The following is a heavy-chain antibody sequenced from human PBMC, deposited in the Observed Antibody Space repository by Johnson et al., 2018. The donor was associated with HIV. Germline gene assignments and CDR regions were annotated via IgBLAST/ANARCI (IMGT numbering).Heavy chain of an antibody. CDR2: ISSSGSTI. V-gene: IGHV3-48*04. D-gene: IGHD4-17*01. Sequence: VQLVESGGGVVQPGRSLRLSCAASGFTFSKYGMHCVRQAPGKGLEWVSYISSSGSTIYYADSVKGRFTISRDNAKNTLYLQMNSLRAEDTAVYYCAKGTTVTTEASDAFDIWGQGTMVTVSS. CDR3: AKGTTVTTEASDAFDI. J-gene: IGHJ3*02. CDR1: GFTFSKYG.